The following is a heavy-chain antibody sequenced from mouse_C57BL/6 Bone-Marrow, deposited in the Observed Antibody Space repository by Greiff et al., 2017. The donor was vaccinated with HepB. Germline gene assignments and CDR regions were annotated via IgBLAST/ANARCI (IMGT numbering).Heavy chain of an antibody. Sequence: VQLQQSGAELVRPGASVKLSCKASGYTFTDYYINWVKQRPGQGLEWIARIYPGSGNTYYNEKFKGKATLTAEKSSSTAYMQLSSLTSEDSAVYFCARKAMVTTSYYAMDYWGQGTSVTVSS. V-gene: IGHV1-76*01. D-gene: IGHD2-2*01. CDR1: GYTFTDYY. CDR2: IYPGSGNT. CDR3: ARKAMVTTSYYAMDY. J-gene: IGHJ4*01.